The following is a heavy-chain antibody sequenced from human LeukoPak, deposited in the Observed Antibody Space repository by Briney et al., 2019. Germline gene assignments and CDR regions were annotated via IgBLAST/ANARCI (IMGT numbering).Heavy chain of an antibody. CDR2: VYNSGST. CDR1: GVSISRHL. V-gene: IGHV4-59*08. CDR3: ATNAGPAALNVIDI. Sequence: PSETLSLTCVVSGVSISRHLWSWIRQPPGMGPQWNGFVYNSGSTDYNPSLKGRVTISADTSKNQFSLKLSSVTASDTAVYYCATNAGPAALNVIDIWGLGTMVTVSS. J-gene: IGHJ3*02. D-gene: IGHD2-2*01.